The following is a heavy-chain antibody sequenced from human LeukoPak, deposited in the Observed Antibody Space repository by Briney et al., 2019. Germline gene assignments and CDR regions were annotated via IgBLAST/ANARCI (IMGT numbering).Heavy chain of an antibody. CDR1: GFTFDDYA. J-gene: IGHJ4*02. CDR3: ARLGLYDGYTHDS. V-gene: IGHV4-59*08. Sequence: LRLSCAASGFTFDDYAMHWVRQAPGKGLEWIAYTYYGGTTEYNPSLKSRATISVDTSKNHFSLDLRSVTAADTAVYFCARLGLYDGYTHDSWGQGTLVTVSS. CDR2: TYYGGTT. D-gene: IGHD5-24*01.